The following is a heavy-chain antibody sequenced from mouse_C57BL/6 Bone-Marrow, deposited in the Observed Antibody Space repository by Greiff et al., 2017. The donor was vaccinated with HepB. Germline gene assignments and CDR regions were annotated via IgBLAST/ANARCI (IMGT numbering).Heavy chain of an antibody. CDR1: GFTFSSYA. Sequence: DVMLVESGEGLVKPGGSLKLSCAASGFTFSSYAMSWVRQTPEKRLEWVAYISSGGDYIYYADTVKGRFTISRDNARNTLYLQMSSLTSEDTAMYYCTRDEMVYAMDYWGQGTSVTVSS. CDR2: ISSGGDYI. J-gene: IGHJ4*01. CDR3: TRDEMVYAMDY. V-gene: IGHV5-9-1*02. D-gene: IGHD2-3*01.